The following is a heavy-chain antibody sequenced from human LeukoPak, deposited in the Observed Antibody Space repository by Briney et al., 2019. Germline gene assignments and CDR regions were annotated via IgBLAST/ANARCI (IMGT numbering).Heavy chain of an antibody. CDR2: ISATSITI. V-gene: IGHV3-23*01. Sequence: GGSLKLSCAASGFTFNNYAMSWVRQAPGKRLEWVSGISATSITINYADPVKGRFTISRDNSKNTLYLQMNNLRAEDTAAYYCAKRLGDPRAFDYWGQGTLVTVSS. D-gene: IGHD2-21*02. J-gene: IGHJ4*02. CDR3: AKRLGDPRAFDY. CDR1: GFTFNNYA.